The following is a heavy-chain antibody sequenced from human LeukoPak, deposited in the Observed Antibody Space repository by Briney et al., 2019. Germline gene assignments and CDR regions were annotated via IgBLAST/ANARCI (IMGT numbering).Heavy chain of an antibody. CDR3: AKDRGYSGYDRLYYYYYGMDV. CDR1: GLTISNYI. CDR2: ILSDGSNK. V-gene: IGHV3-30*18. Sequence: GGSLRLSCAASGLTISNYIQYLLQHAGSKLLELAAILSDGSNKYYADSVKGRFTISRDNSKNTLYLQMNSLRAEDTAVYYCAKDRGYSGYDRLYYYYYGMDVWGQGTTVTVSS. J-gene: IGHJ6*02. D-gene: IGHD5-12*01.